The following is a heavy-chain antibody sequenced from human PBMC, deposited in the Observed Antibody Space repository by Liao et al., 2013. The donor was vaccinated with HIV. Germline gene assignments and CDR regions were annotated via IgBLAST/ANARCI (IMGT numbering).Heavy chain of an antibody. CDR3: ARAPYYYGSGSYYTRFDY. V-gene: IGHV4-39*07. CDR1: GGSITSISNY. CDR2: VYYGGTS. Sequence: QLHLQESGPGLVKPFETLSLTCAVSGGSITSISNYWAWIRQPPGKGLEWIGTVYYGGTSYYTPSLKGRVTMSVDTSKNQVSLKMTAVTAADTAVYYCARAPYYYGSGSYYTRFDYWGQGTLVTVSS. J-gene: IGHJ4*02. D-gene: IGHD3-10*01.